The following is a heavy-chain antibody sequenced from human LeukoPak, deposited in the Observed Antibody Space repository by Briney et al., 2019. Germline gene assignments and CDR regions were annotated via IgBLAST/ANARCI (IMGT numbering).Heavy chain of an antibody. CDR3: ATLLWFGDFDY. V-gene: IGHV1-2*02. CDR1: GYMFTGFF. D-gene: IGHD3-10*01. CDR2: VSPNNGGT. Sequence: ASVKVSCKTSGYMFTGFFIHWVRQAPGQGLEWMGSVSPNNGGTRYAQRFQGRVNVTSDTPTRTAHMQLSGLRFDDTAVYYCATLLWFGDFDYWGQGTPVTVSS. J-gene: IGHJ4*02.